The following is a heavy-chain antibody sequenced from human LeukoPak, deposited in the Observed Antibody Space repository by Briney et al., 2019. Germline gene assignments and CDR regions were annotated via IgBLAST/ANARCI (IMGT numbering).Heavy chain of an antibody. Sequence: PSETLSLTCTVSGGSISSGSYYWSWIRQPAGKGLEWIGRIYTTGSTNYNPSLKSRLTISVDTSKNQFSLKLSSVTAADTAVYYCARVSNSSSWYGLYYYYYYMDVWGKGTTVTVSS. CDR2: IYTTGST. CDR3: ARVSNSSSWYGLYYYYYYMDV. D-gene: IGHD6-13*01. CDR1: GGSISSGSYY. J-gene: IGHJ6*03. V-gene: IGHV4-61*02.